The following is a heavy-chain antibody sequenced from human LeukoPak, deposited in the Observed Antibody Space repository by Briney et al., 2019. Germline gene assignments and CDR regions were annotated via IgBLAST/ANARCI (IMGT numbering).Heavy chain of an antibody. V-gene: IGHV4-38-2*01. J-gene: IGHJ4*02. CDR2: IYHSGTN. D-gene: IGHD2-15*01. Sequence: SETLSLTCAVSGYSISSGYYWGWIRQSPGKGLETIGSIYHSGTNYYNPSLKSRVTMLVDTSKNQFSLNLRSVTAADTAVYYCARAASADRGLLPTHFDYWGQGALVTVSS. CDR3: ARAASADRGLLPTHFDY. CDR1: GYSISSGYY.